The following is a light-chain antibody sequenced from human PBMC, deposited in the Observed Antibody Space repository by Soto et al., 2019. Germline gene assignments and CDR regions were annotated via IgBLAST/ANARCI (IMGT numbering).Light chain of an antibody. CDR3: QPYEGRPPT. V-gene: IGKV3-15*01. Sequence: MTQSPATLSVSLGERATLSCRASQSVSGNLAWYQQRPGQAPRLLIYHTSTRATGIPARCSCIGAGAEFSLVVSSLQSGDLTVYYCQPYEGRPPTFSQGTKVDIK. CDR2: HTS. CDR1: QSVSGN. J-gene: IGKJ1*01.